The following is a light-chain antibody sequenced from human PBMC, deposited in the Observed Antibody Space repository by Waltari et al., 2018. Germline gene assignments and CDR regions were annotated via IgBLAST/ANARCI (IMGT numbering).Light chain of an antibody. CDR2: GAS. V-gene: IGKV3-20*01. J-gene: IGKJ1*01. CDR1: QSVGRT. CDR3: QHYVRLPVT. Sequence: EIVLTQSPGTLSLSPGERATLSCMTSQSVGRTLAWYQQKPGQAPRLLIYGASIRATGIPDRFSGSGSGTDFSLTISRLEPEDFAVYYCQHYVRLPVTFGQGTKVEIK.